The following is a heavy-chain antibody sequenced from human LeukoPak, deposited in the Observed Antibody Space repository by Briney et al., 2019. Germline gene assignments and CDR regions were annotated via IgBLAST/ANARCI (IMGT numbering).Heavy chain of an antibody. CDR1: GFTFSSYA. V-gene: IGHV3-30-3*02. CDR3: AKSYYYDSSGQYYFDH. Sequence: GGSLRLSCAASGFTFSSYAMHWVRQAPGKGLEWVAVISYDGSNKYCADSVKGRFTISRDKSKNTLHLQMNSLRAEDTAVYYCAKSYYYDSSGQYYFDHWGQGTLVTVSS. CDR2: ISYDGSNK. D-gene: IGHD3-22*01. J-gene: IGHJ4*02.